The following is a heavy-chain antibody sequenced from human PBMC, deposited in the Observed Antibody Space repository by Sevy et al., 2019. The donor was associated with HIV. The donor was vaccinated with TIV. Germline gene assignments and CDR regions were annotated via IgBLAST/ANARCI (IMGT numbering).Heavy chain of an antibody. Sequence: GGSLRLSCTASGFTFSSAWMSWVRQAPGKGLEWVGHIKSEFDGGAIDYAAPVKGRFSISREDSKNTVYLQMNSLKTEDTAVYYCITDPAYRGSDEEVINYYFYGMDVWGQGTTVTVSS. J-gene: IGHJ6*02. CDR3: ITDPAYRGSDEEVINYYFYGMDV. D-gene: IGHD5-12*01. CDR1: GFTFSSAW. CDR2: IKSEFDGGAI. V-gene: IGHV3-15*01.